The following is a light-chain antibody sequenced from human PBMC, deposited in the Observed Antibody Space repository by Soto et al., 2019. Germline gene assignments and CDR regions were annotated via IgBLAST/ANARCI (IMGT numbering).Light chain of an antibody. V-gene: IGKV3-15*01. Sequence: EIVMTQSPATLSVSPGERATLSCRASQSVSSNLAWYQQKPGQAPRLLLYGASTRPTGIPGRFSGSGSGTEFTLTITSLQSEDFAVYYCQQHNYWPSFGQGTKLEIK. J-gene: IGKJ2*01. CDR1: QSVSSN. CDR3: QQHNYWPS. CDR2: GAS.